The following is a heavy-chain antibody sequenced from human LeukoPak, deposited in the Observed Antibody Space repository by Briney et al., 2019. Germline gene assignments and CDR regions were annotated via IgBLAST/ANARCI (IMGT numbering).Heavy chain of an antibody. CDR1: GFPFSSYW. CDR2: ITLDGSDS. V-gene: IGHV3-7*04. Sequence: GGSLRLSCAASGFPFSSYWMAWVRQAPGKGLEWVATITLDGSDSYYVDSVKGRFTVSRDNAKNLLYLQMNSLRAEDTAVFYCTTENWYVFENWGQGSLVTVSS. D-gene: IGHD1-1*01. CDR3: TTENWYVFEN. J-gene: IGHJ4*02.